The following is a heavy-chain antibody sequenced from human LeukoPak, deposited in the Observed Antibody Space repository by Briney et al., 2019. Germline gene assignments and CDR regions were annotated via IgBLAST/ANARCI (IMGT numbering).Heavy chain of an antibody. V-gene: IGHV4-59*01. CDR1: GGSITSYY. J-gene: IGHJ4*01. Sequence: SETPSLTCTVSGGSITSYYWSWIRQSPGKGLEWIGYIYNSGSTNYNPSLRSRVTISVDTSKNQFSLNLNSVTAADTAVYYCARGDFRYFDFWGHGTLVTVSS. CDR2: IYNSGST. D-gene: IGHD2-21*02. CDR3: ARGDFRYFDF.